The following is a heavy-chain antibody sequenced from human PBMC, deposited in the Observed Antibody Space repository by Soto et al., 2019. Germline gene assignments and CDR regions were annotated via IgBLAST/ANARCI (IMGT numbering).Heavy chain of an antibody. CDR2: IYYSGST. CDR3: ARQDYYGSGSYYDGRFDP. V-gene: IGHV4-39*01. D-gene: IGHD3-10*01. J-gene: IGHJ5*02. Sequence: SETLSLTCTVSGGSISSSSYYWGWIRQPPGKGLEWIGSIYYSGSTYYNPSLKSRVTISVDTSKNQFSLKLSSVTAADTAVYYCARQDYYGSGSYYDGRFDPWGQGTLVTVSS. CDR1: GGSISSSSYY.